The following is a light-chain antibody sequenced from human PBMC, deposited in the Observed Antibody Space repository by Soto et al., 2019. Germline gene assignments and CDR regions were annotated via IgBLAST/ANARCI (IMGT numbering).Light chain of an antibody. CDR1: SGHSSYI. J-gene: IGLJ3*02. Sequence: QLVLTQSSSASASLGSSVKFTCTLSSGHSSYIIAWHQQQPGKAPRYLMKLEGSGSYNKGSGVPDRFSGSSSGADRYLTISNLQFEVEADYYCETWDSNIWVFGGGTKLTVL. CDR3: ETWDSNIWV. CDR2: LEGSGSY. V-gene: IGLV4-60*02.